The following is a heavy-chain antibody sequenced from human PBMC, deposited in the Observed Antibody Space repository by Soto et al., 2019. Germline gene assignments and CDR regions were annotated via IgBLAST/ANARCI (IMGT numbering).Heavy chain of an antibody. J-gene: IGHJ4*02. Sequence: GSLRLSCTASGFTFRAYYMNWIRQAPGKGLEWVSYISTGGSTIFYADSVKGRFTISRDNAKNSLSLQMDSLRADDTGVYYCARGSPQFWQLFDNWGQGALVTVSS. V-gene: IGHV3-11*01. CDR2: ISTGGSTI. CDR1: GFTFRAYY. CDR3: ARGSPQFWQLFDN. D-gene: IGHD3-3*01.